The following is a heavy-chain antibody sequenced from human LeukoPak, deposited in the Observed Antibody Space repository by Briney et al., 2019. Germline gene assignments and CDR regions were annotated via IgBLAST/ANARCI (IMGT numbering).Heavy chain of an antibody. Sequence: GGSLRLSCAASGFTVSNNYMSWVRQAPGKGLEWVSVIYSGGSTYYADSVKGRFTISRDTSKNTLSLQMNSLRAEDTAVYYCAKDRQYGMDVWGQGTTVTVSS. CDR3: AKDRQYGMDV. V-gene: IGHV3-53*01. J-gene: IGHJ6*02. CDR1: GFTVSNNY. CDR2: IYSGGST.